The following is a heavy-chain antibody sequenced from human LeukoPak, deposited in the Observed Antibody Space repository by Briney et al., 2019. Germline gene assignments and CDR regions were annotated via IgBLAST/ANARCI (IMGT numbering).Heavy chain of an antibody. Sequence: GGSLRLSCAASGFTFSSHWMHWVRQAPGKGLVWVSRIKGDGSSTSDADSVRGRFTISRDNAKNTLYLQMNSLTAADTAVYYCARASGAYGGTFDIWGQGTMVTVSS. CDR1: GFTFSSHW. CDR2: IKGDGSST. CDR3: ARASGAYGGTFDI. D-gene: IGHD1-26*01. V-gene: IGHV3-74*01. J-gene: IGHJ3*02.